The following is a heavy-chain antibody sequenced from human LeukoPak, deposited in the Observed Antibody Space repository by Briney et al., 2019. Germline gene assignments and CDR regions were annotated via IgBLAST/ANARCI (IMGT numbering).Heavy chain of an antibody. CDR2: IIPIFGTA. CDR1: GGTFSSYA. Sequence: SVKVSCKASGGTFSSYAISWVRQAPGQGLEWMGGIIPIFGTANYAQKFQGRVTITADESTSTAYMELNSLRAEDTAVYYCARDKYYGSGSEHFDYWGQGTLVTVSS. V-gene: IGHV1-69*13. D-gene: IGHD3-10*01. CDR3: ARDKYYGSGSEHFDY. J-gene: IGHJ4*02.